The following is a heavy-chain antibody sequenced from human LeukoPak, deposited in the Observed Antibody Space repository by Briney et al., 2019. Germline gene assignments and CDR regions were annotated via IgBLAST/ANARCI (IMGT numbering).Heavy chain of an antibody. D-gene: IGHD3-10*01. CDR1: GFTFSSYG. J-gene: IGHJ4*02. Sequence: GGSLRLSCAASGFTFSSYGMHWVRQAPGKGLEWVAFIRYDGSNKYYADSVKGRFTISRDYSKNTLYLQMNSLRAEDTAVYYCAKGLGDSGYFDYWGQGTLVTVSS. CDR2: IRYDGSNK. V-gene: IGHV3-30*02. CDR3: AKGLGDSGYFDY.